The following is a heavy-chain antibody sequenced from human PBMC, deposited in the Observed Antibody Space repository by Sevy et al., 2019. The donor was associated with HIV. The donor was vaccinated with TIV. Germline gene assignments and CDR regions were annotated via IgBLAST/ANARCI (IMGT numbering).Heavy chain of an antibody. CDR3: ARGYSQYYYDSSGYYPSDY. J-gene: IGHJ4*02. D-gene: IGHD3-22*01. Sequence: ASVKVSCKASGGTFSSYAISWVRQAPGQGLEWMGGIIPIFGTANYARKFQGRVTITADKSTSTAYMEPSSLGSEDTAVYYCARGYSQYYYDSSGYYPSDYWGQGTLVTVSS. V-gene: IGHV1-69*06. CDR2: IIPIFGTA. CDR1: GGTFSSYA.